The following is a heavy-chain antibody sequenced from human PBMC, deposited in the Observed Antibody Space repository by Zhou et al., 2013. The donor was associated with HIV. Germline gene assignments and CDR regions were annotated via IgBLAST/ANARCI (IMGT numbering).Heavy chain of an antibody. V-gene: IGHV1-69*05. J-gene: IGHJ5*02. Sequence: QVQLVQSGAEVKKPGSSVKVSCKASGGTFSSYVITWVRQAPGQGLEWMGGIIPIFGTANYAQKFQGRVTITRNTSISTAYMELSSLRSEDTAVYYCARRLVAMAGFDPWGQGTLVTVSS. D-gene: IGHD3-16*01. CDR3: ARRLVAMAGFDP. CDR2: IIPIFGTA. CDR1: GGTFSSYV.